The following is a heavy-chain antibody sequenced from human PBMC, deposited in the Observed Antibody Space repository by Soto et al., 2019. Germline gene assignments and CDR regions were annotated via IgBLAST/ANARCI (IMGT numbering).Heavy chain of an antibody. V-gene: IGHV3-30-3*01. Sequence: QVQLVESGGGVVQPGRSLRLSCAASGFTFSSYAMHWVRQAPGKGLEWVAVISYDGSNKYYADSVKGRFTISRDNSKNTLYLQMNSLRAEDTAVYYCAREYGGYDYNGFNPWGQGALVTVSS. D-gene: IGHD5-12*01. CDR2: ISYDGSNK. CDR1: GFTFSSYA. CDR3: AREYGGYDYNGFNP. J-gene: IGHJ5*02.